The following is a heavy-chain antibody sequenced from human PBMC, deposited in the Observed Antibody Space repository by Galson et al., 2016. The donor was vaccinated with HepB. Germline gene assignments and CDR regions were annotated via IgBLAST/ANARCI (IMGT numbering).Heavy chain of an antibody. CDR3: ARGLPFHSSGWYFDS. J-gene: IGHJ4*02. Sequence: SLRLSCAASGFIFSNYNMNWVRQAPGKGMEWVSYVSLNGNTKYYADSVKGRFSISKDNAKNSLSLQMTSLRDDDTAVYYCARGLPFHSSGWYFDSWGQGILVTVSS. D-gene: IGHD6-19*01. CDR2: VSLNGNTK. V-gene: IGHV3-48*02. CDR1: GFIFSNYN.